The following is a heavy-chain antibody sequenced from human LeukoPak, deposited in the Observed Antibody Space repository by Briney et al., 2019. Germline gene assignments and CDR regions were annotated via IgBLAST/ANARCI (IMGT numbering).Heavy chain of an antibody. J-gene: IGHJ4*02. Sequence: GGSVQVSCKASGYTFTSYDITWGRRAPGQGRGWRGWMSPNSGNTGYAQKFQGRVTMTRNTSITTAYMELSSLTSEDTAVYYCARETTIPPYYFDYWGLGSQVTVSP. CDR2: MSPNSGNT. CDR1: GYTFTSYD. V-gene: IGHV1-8*01. D-gene: IGHD3-9*01. CDR3: ARETTIPPYYFDY.